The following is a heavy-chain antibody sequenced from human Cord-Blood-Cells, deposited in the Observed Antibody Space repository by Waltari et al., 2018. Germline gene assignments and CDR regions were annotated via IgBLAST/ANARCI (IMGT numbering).Heavy chain of an antibody. CDR2: IYPGDSDT. CDR3: ARHGRGGSYYPDAFDI. D-gene: IGHD1-26*01. J-gene: IGHJ3*02. Sequence: EVQLVQSGAEVKKPGESLKISCKGSGYSFTSSWLGWVRQMPGKGLEWMGIIYPGDSDTRYSPSFQGQVTISADKSISTAYLQWNSLKASDTAMYYCARHGRGGSYYPDAFDIWGQGTMVTVSS. V-gene: IGHV5-51*01. CDR1: GYSFTSSW.